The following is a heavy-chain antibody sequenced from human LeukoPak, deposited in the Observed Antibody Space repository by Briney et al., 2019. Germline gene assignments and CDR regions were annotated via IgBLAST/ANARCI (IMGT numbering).Heavy chain of an antibody. Sequence: GASVKVSCKASGYTFTGYYMHWVRQAPGQGLEWMGWISAYNGNTNYAQKLQGRVTMTTDTSTSTAYMELRSLRSDDTAVYYCARDGSPYGSGSYYWFDPWGQGTLVTVSS. CDR1: GYTFTGYY. V-gene: IGHV1-18*04. CDR3: ARDGSPYGSGSYYWFDP. CDR2: ISAYNGNT. J-gene: IGHJ5*02. D-gene: IGHD3-10*01.